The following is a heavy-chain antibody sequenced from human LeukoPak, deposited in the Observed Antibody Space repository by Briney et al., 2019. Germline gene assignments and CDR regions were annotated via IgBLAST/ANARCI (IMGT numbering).Heavy chain of an antibody. CDR1: GYTFTGYY. J-gene: IGHJ3*02. D-gene: IGHD3-22*01. V-gene: IGHV1-2*02. CDR3: ARDQRRITMIVVAAHAFDI. Sequence: ASVKVSCKASGYTFTGYYMHWVRQAPGQGLEWMGWINPNSGGTNYAQKFQRRVTMTRDTSISTAYMELSRLRSDDTAVYYCARDQRRITMIVVAAHAFDIWGQGTMVTVSS. CDR2: INPNSGGT.